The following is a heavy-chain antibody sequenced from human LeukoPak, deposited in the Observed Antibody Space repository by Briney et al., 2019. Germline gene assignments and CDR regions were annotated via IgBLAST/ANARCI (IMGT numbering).Heavy chain of an antibody. CDR2: ISHNGGGT. D-gene: IGHD6-19*01. Sequence: GGSLRLSCAASGFTFTDYAMSWVRQAPEKGLEWVSTISHNGGGTYYAESVKGRFTISRDNSKNTVYLQMNSLRAEDTAVYYCAHTGAVAGYFDYWGQGTLVTVSS. V-gene: IGHV3-23*01. CDR1: GFTFTDYA. CDR3: AHTGAVAGYFDY. J-gene: IGHJ4*02.